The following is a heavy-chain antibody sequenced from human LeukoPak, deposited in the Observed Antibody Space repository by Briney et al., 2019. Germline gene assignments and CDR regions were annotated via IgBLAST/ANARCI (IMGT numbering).Heavy chain of an antibody. Sequence: PSETLSLTCTVSGGSISSYYWSWIRQPPGKGLEWIGYIYYSGSTNYNPSLKSRVTISVDTSKNQFSLKLSSVTAADTAMYYCASEYYYDSSGYSRHAFDIWGQGTMVTVSS. V-gene: IGHV4-59*12. CDR2: IYYSGST. J-gene: IGHJ3*02. CDR3: ASEYYYDSSGYSRHAFDI. CDR1: GGSISSYY. D-gene: IGHD3-22*01.